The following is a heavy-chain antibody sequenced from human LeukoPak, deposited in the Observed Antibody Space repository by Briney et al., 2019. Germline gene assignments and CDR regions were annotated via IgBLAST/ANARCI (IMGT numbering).Heavy chain of an antibody. Sequence: PSETLSLTCTVSGGSFSTYYWSWIRQTPGKGLEWIGYIFHSGHNKYNPSLKSRVTMSVDTSKNQVSLRLSSVTAADTAVYYCARLQPDRYYDSSGYHHYYYYGMDVWGQGTTVTVSS. V-gene: IGHV4-59*08. D-gene: IGHD3-22*01. CDR2: IFHSGHN. CDR1: GGSFSTYY. CDR3: ARLQPDRYYDSSGYHHYYYYGMDV. J-gene: IGHJ6*02.